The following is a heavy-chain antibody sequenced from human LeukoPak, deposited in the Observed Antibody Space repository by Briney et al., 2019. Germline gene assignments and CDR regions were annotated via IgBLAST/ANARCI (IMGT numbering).Heavy chain of an antibody. V-gene: IGHV3-21*04. CDR1: GFTFSSYS. Sequence: GGSLRLSCAASGFTFSSYSMNWVRQAPGKGLEWVSSICSTSRCIFYADSVKGRFTISRDNAKSSLYLQMNDLRAEDTAVYFCARGGGLDVWGQGATVTVSS. CDR3: ARGGGLDV. D-gene: IGHD3-16*01. J-gene: IGHJ6*02. CDR2: ICSTSRCI.